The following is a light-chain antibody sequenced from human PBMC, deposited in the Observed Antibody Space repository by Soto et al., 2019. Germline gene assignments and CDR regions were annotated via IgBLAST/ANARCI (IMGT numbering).Light chain of an antibody. V-gene: IGKV3-11*01. Sequence: DIVLTQSPATLSSSPGDRVTLSCRASQAVARFLSWYQHSPGQGPRLLVYDASNRDTGVPARFSGSGSETDFTLTISSLEPEDFAVYYCQQRLHWPITFGQGTRLEIK. CDR2: DAS. J-gene: IGKJ5*01. CDR1: QAVARF. CDR3: QQRLHWPIT.